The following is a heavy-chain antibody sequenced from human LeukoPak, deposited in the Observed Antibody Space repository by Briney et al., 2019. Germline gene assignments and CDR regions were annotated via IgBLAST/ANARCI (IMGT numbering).Heavy chain of an antibody. CDR1: GGSITSSKYF. V-gene: IGHV4-39*07. J-gene: IGHJ4*02. Sequence: SETLSLTCAVSGGSITSSKYFWGWIRQTPGKGLEWIGEIIHSGSTNYSPSLKSRVTISLDTAKSQFSLRLTSVTAADTAVYYCAGYSGSPRYFDYWGQGTLVTVSS. D-gene: IGHD6-6*01. CDR2: IIHSGST. CDR3: AGYSGSPRYFDY.